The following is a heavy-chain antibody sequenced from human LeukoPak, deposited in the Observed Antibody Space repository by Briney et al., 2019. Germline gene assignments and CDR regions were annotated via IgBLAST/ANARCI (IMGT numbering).Heavy chain of an antibody. CDR1: GLPIADFA. CDR3: AKESGKFDY. J-gene: IGHJ4*02. V-gene: IGHV3-43*02. Sequence: GGSLRLSCVASGLPIADFAMHSVRQAPGKGLEWVSLISGDGVSTFYADSVKGRFSISRDNSKNSLYLEMNSLRTEDAAMYYCAKESGKFDYWGQGTLVAVSS. CDR2: ISGDGVST.